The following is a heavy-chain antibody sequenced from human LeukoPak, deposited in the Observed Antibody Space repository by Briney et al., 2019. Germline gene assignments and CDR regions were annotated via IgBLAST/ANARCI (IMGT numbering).Heavy chain of an antibody. CDR3: ASNYYGSGSLDY. J-gene: IGHJ4*02. V-gene: IGHV4-59*08. CDR1: GGSIGTFY. D-gene: IGHD3-10*01. CDR2: ISYSGIT. Sequence: SETLSLTCTVSGGSIGTFYWTWIRQPPGKGPEWIGYISYSGITKYSPSLKSRVTISVDTSKNQFFLKLTSVTAADTAVYYCASNYYGSGSLDYWGQGNLVTVSS.